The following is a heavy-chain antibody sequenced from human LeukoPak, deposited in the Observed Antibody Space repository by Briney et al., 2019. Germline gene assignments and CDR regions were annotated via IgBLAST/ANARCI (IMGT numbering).Heavy chain of an antibody. CDR3: ARSGDYIKEGFDY. CDR1: GYSIISGYY. Sequence: PSETLSLTCAVSGYSIISGYYWGWIRQSPGKGLEWIGSIDRSGNRYYNPSLKSRVTLSVDTSENQFSLQLSSVTAADRALYYCARSGDYIKEGFDYWGQGTLVTVSS. V-gene: IGHV4-38-2*01. J-gene: IGHJ4*02. D-gene: IGHD3-22*01. CDR2: IDRSGNR.